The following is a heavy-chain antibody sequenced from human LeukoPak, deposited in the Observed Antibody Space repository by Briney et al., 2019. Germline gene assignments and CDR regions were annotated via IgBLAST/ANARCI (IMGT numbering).Heavy chain of an antibody. Sequence: GGSLRLSCAASGFTFSSYAMHWVRQAPGKGLEWVAVISYDGSNKYYADSVKGRFTISRDNSKNTLYLQMNSLRAEDTAVYYCARSIFKQWLVLPFDYWGQGTLVTVSS. CDR2: ISYDGSNK. V-gene: IGHV3-30*04. J-gene: IGHJ4*02. CDR3: ARSIFKQWLVLPFDY. D-gene: IGHD6-19*01. CDR1: GFTFSSYA.